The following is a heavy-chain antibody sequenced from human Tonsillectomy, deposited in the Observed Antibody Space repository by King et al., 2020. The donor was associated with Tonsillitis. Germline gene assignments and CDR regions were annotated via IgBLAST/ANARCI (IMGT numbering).Heavy chain of an antibody. Sequence: VQLVESGGGLVQPGGSLRLSCAASGFTFDDYAMHWVRQAPGKGLEWVSGISWNSGRIGYAESVKGRFTISRDNVKNSLYVQMNSLRAEDTVLYYCAKDVISNPILGAPDYWGQGTLVTVSS. V-gene: IGHV3-9*01. D-gene: IGHD7-27*01. CDR1: GFTFDDYA. CDR2: ISWNSGRI. J-gene: IGHJ4*02. CDR3: AKDVISNPILGAPDY.